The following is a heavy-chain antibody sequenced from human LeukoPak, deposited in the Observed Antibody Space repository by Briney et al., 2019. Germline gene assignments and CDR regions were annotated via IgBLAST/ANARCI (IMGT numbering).Heavy chain of an antibody. D-gene: IGHD6-13*01. CDR3: ARGRYSSSWFDY. J-gene: IGHJ4*02. Sequence: GGSLRLSCAASGFTFSDCYMSWIRQAPGKGLEWVSYISSASSYTNYADSVKGRFTISRDNAKNSLYLQMNSLRGEDTGVYYCARGRYSSSWFDYWGQGTQVTVSS. CDR1: GFTFSDCY. V-gene: IGHV3-11*06. CDR2: ISSASSYT.